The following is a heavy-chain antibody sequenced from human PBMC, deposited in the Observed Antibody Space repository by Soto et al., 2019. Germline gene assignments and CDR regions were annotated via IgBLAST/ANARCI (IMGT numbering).Heavy chain of an antibody. Sequence: EVQLLESGGGLVQPGGSLRLSCVASGFSFSDYSMTWVRQAPGRGLEWVSTLTRGGTTFYADSVKGRFTISRDNSKNTLSLQMHSLRTEDTALYYCAKRATTVPTPGNYFDCSGQGTLVTVSS. CDR3: AKRATTVPTPGNYFDC. CDR2: LTRGGTT. D-gene: IGHD2-15*01. V-gene: IGHV3-23*01. CDR1: GFSFSDYS. J-gene: IGHJ4*02.